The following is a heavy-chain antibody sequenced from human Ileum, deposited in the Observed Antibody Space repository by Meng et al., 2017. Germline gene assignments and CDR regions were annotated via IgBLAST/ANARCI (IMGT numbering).Heavy chain of an antibody. V-gene: IGHV4-39*01. Sequence: QGQLQESGPGLLKPSETLSLSCTVSGGSISSGEYCWGWIRQPPGKGLEWIGSVYFTGYTYYSPSLMSRVTISVETSKNQFSLRLTSVTAADTGLYLCARHGHFTPDKYYFDSWGQGTLVTVSS. CDR2: VYFTGYT. J-gene: IGHJ4*03. D-gene: IGHD3-3*02. CDR1: GGSISSGEYC. CDR3: ARHGHFTPDKYYFDS.